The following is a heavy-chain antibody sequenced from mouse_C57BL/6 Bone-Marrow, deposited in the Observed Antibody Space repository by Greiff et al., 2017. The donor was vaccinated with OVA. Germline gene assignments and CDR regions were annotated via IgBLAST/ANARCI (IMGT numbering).Heavy chain of an antibody. Sequence: VKLMESGAELVRPGASVTLSCKASGYTITDYEMHWVKQTPVHGLEWIGAIDPETGGTAYNQKFKGKAILTADKSSSTAYMELRSLTSEDSAVYYCTRGYSNYYAMDYWGQGTSVTVSS. CDR2: IDPETGGT. J-gene: IGHJ4*01. CDR1: GYTITDYE. D-gene: IGHD2-5*01. CDR3: TRGYSNYYAMDY. V-gene: IGHV1-15*01.